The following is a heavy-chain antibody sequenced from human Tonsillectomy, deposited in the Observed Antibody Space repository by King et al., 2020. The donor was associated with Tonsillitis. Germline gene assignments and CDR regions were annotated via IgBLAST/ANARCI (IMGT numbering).Heavy chain of an antibody. D-gene: IGHD6-19*01. Sequence: QLVQSGAEVKKPGESLKISCKGSGYSFTTYWIGWVRQMPGKGLEWMGIIYPGDSDTRYNPTFQGRVTISADKSIHTAYLQWSSRKASDTAMYYCARRSDPSAVAEKVAFDYWGQGTLVTVSS. CDR3: ARRSDPSAVAEKVAFDY. V-gene: IGHV5-51*01. J-gene: IGHJ4*02. CDR2: IYPGDSDT. CDR1: GYSFTTYW.